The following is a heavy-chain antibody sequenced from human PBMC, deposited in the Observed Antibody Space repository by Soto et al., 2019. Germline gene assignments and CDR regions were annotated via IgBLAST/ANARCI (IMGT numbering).Heavy chain of an antibody. V-gene: IGHV3-23*01. CDR1: EFSFSNYA. J-gene: IGHJ4*02. CDR3: AKRSVGVGVKYYLDY. Sequence: EVELLESGGGLVQPGGSLRLSCVASEFSFSNYAMHWVRQAPGKGLEWVSVISGSGSSTYYADSVKARFTISRDNSKSTRYLQMNTLGAEDTAVYYCAKRSVGVGVKYYLDYWGQGTLVTVSP. CDR2: ISGSGSST. D-gene: IGHD3-3*01.